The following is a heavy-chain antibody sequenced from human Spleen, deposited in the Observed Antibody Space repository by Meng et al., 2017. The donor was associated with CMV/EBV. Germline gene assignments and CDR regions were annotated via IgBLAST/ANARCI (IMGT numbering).Heavy chain of an antibody. D-gene: IGHD6-13*01. CDR1: GYTFTSYG. Sequence: VQVWPYGAEVKKPGASLKVSCKASGYTFTSYGISWVRQAPGQGLEWMGWINPNSGGTNYAQKFQGRVTMTRDTSISTAYMELSRLRSDDTAVYYCARGHYSSPPPDYWGQGTLVTVSS. J-gene: IGHJ4*02. V-gene: IGHV1-2*02. CDR2: INPNSGGT. CDR3: ARGHYSSPPPDY.